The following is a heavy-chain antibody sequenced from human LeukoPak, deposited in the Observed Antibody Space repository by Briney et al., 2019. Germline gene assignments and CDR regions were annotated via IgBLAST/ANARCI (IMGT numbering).Heavy chain of an antibody. Sequence: GGAVRLSCAASGFTFRTYGMHWVRQAPGKGLEWVSFIRYDGSKKYYPDSVKGRFTISRDNSKNTVYLQMNSLRPEDTAIYYCAKDGPSKSESYAAPSDYWGQGTLVTGSS. CDR1: GFTFRTYG. J-gene: IGHJ4*02. CDR2: IRYDGSKK. CDR3: AKDGPSKSESYAAPSDY. V-gene: IGHV3-30*02. D-gene: IGHD1-26*01.